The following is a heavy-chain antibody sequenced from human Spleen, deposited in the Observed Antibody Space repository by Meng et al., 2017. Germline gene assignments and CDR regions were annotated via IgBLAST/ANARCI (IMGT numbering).Heavy chain of an antibody. D-gene: IGHD3/OR15-3a*01. Sequence: GESLKISCAASGFAFSRYWMSWVRQAPGKGLQWVATIKLDGSGKHYVESVKGRFTISRDNAKKSLYLQPSSLRAEDTAVYYCASSPGYYDALTGYYSPYFDYWGRGTLVTVSS. V-gene: IGHV3-7*01. J-gene: IGHJ4*02. CDR1: GFAFSRYW. CDR3: ASSPGYYDALTGYYSPYFDY. CDR2: IKLDGSGK.